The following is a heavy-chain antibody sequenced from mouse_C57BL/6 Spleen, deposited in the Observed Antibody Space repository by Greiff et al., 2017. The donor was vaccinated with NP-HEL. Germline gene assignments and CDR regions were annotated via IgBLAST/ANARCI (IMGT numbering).Heavy chain of an antibody. D-gene: IGHD1-1*01. V-gene: IGHV1-50*01. Sequence: QVQLQQPGAELVKPGASVKLSCKASGYTFTSYWMQWVKQRPGQGLEWIGEIDPSDSYTNYNQKFKGKATLTVDTSSSTAYMQLSSLTSEDSAVYYCARRTTVVAPYLDDWGQGTTLTVSS. CDR2: IDPSDSYT. CDR1: GYTFTSYW. CDR3: ARRTTVVAPYLDD. J-gene: IGHJ2*01.